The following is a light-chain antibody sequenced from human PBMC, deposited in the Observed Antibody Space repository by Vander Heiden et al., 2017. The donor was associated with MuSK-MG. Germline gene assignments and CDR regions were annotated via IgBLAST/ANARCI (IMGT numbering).Light chain of an antibody. Sequence: DIQMTQSPSSLSASVGDGVTITCRTSQSISRHLNWYQAKPGKAPKLLIYTASTLQSGVPSRFSGNGSGTDFTLTISSLQPEDYATYYCQQSDSDPFTFGGGTKVEIK. J-gene: IGKJ4*01. CDR2: TAS. CDR3: QQSDSDPFT. V-gene: IGKV1-39*01. CDR1: QSISRH.